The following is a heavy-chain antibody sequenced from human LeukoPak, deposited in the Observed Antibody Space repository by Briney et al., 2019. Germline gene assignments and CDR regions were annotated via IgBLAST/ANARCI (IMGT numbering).Heavy chain of an antibody. CDR2: ISSSGSTI. V-gene: IGHV3-11*04. Sequence: GGSLRLSWAASGFTFSDYYMSWIRQAPGTGLEWVSYISSSGSTIYYADSVKGRFTISRDNAKNSLYLQMNSLRAEDTAVYYCAKDHEVIVVVVAAWDWFDPWGQGTLVTVSS. CDR3: AKDHEVIVVVVAAWDWFDP. CDR1: GFTFSDYY. J-gene: IGHJ5*02. D-gene: IGHD2-15*01.